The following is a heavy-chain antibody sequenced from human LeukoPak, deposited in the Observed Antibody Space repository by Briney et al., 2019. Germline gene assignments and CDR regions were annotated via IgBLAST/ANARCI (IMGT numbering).Heavy chain of an antibody. J-gene: IGHJ4*02. Sequence: GGSLRLSCAASGFTFSSYAMSWAPRAPGKGLEWVSPISGSGGSTYYADSVKGLFTISRDNSKNTLYLQMNSLRAEDTAVYYCAKVLAGTTFDYFDYWGQGTLVTVSS. CDR2: ISGSGGST. D-gene: IGHD1-7*01. CDR1: GFTFSSYA. V-gene: IGHV3-23*01. CDR3: AKVLAGTTFDYFDY.